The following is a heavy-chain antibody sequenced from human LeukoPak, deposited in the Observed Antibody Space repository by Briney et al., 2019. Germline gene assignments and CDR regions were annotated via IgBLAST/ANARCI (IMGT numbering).Heavy chain of an antibody. D-gene: IGHD2-15*01. Sequence: ASVKVSCKASGYTFTGYYMHWVRQAPGQGLERMGWINPNSGGTNYAQKFQGRVTMTRDTSISTAYMELSRLRSDDTAVYYCARGVVVAATDENWFDPWGQGTLVTVSS. CDR2: INPNSGGT. CDR1: GYTFTGYY. CDR3: ARGVVVAATDENWFDP. J-gene: IGHJ5*02. V-gene: IGHV1-2*02.